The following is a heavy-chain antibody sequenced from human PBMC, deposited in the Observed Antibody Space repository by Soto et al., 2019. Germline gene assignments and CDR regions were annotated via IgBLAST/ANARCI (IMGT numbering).Heavy chain of an antibody. CDR1: GYSIVNFV. CDR3: ARDFFSTSSSHYFDI. V-gene: IGHV1-18*01. CDR2: ISGSSGET. D-gene: IGHD2-2*01. J-gene: IGHJ4*02. Sequence: SSVKVSFKASGYSIVNFVFSWVRQAPVQVLEWIGWISGSSGETRYAQTLQGRVTMTTDTSTSTAYMELRSLSSDDTAVYYCARDFFSTSSSHYFDIWGQGTLVTVSS.